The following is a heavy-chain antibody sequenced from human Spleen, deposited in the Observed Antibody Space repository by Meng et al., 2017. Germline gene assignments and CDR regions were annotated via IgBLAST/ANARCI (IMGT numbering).Heavy chain of an antibody. V-gene: IGHV4-34*01. D-gene: IGHD7-27*01. Sequence: HVSLHWWRAGLFSTVDSLSLLRVLYGASFMGDYWSWIRQAPGKGLELIGDINHSGSANYNPSLKSRLSISVDTSKNQISLKLTSVTAADTAVYYCAREANGDRWYFDLWGRGTLVTVSS. CDR1: GASFMGDY. J-gene: IGHJ2*01. CDR3: AREANGDRWYFDL. CDR2: INHSGSA.